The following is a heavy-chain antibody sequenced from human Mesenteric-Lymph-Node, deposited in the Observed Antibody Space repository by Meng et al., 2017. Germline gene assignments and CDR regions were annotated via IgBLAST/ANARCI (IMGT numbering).Heavy chain of an antibody. J-gene: IGHJ6*02. CDR2: IKQDGSEK. CDR1: GFTFSSYW. V-gene: IGHV3-7*01. Sequence: GGSLRLSCAASGFTFSSYWMSWVRQAPGKGLEWVANIKQDGSEKYFVDSVKGRFTISRDNAKNSLYLQMNSLRAEDTAVYYCARDPSIDESSWYDPGPYYYYGMDVWGQGTTVTVSS. CDR3: ARDPSIDESSWYDPGPYYYYGMDV. D-gene: IGHD6-13*01.